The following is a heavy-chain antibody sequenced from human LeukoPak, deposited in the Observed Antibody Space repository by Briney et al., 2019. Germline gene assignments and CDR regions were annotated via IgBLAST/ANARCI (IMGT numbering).Heavy chain of an antibody. CDR1: GYTFTSYG. D-gene: IGHD3-22*01. J-gene: IGHJ4*02. V-gene: IGHV1-18*01. CDR2: ISAYNGNT. Sequence: ASVKVSCKASGYTFTSYGISWVRQAPGQGLEWMGWISAYNGNTNYAQKFQGRVTMTRDTSISTAYMELSRLRSDDTAVYYCARYDSSGAFDYWGQGTLVTVSS. CDR3: ARYDSSGAFDY.